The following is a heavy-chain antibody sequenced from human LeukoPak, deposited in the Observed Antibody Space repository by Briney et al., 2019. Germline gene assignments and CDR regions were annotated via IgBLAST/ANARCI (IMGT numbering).Heavy chain of an antibody. D-gene: IGHD3-9*01. J-gene: IGHJ5*02. Sequence: ASVKVSCKASGYTFTSYGISWVRQAPGQGLEWMGWISAYNGNTNYAQKLQGRVTMTTDTSTSTAYMELGSLRSDDTAVYYCARACDDILTGYYWFDPWGQGTLVTVSS. CDR2: ISAYNGNT. CDR1: GYTFTSYG. V-gene: IGHV1-18*01. CDR3: ARACDDILTGYYWFDP.